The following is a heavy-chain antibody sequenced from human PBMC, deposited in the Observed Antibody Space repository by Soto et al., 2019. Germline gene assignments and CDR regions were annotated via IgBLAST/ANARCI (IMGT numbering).Heavy chain of an antibody. D-gene: IGHD6-13*01. CDR1: GYTFNTYD. J-gene: IGHJ4*02. CDR2: MNPNTGST. Sequence: QVQLVQSGAEVKKPGASVKVSCKASGYTFNTYDIEWVRLATGQGLEWMGSMNPNTGSTDYAQKFQRRVTMTMTTSISTASLELSSVRSDDTAVYYCARTMGGIAAAGSVVWGQGTLVTVSA. CDR3: ARTMGGIAAAGSVV. V-gene: IGHV1-8*01.